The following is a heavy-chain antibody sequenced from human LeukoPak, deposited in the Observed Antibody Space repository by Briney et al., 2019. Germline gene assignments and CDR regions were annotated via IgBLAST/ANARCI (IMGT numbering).Heavy chain of an antibody. J-gene: IGHJ4*02. V-gene: IGHV3-74*01. CDR3: ARVFHLIDH. CDR2: ISNDGSDV. CDR1: GFTFNTYW. Sequence: PGGSLRLSCAASGFTFNTYWMHWVRQAPGKGLVWVSRISNDGSDVSYADSVRGRFTISRDNAKNTLYLQVNSVRAEDTAVYYCARVFHLIDHWGQGTLVTVSS.